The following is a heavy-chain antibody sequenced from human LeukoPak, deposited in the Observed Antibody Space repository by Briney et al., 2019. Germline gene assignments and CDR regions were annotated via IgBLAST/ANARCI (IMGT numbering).Heavy chain of an antibody. V-gene: IGHV3-30*18. J-gene: IGHJ4*02. CDR2: ISYDGSNK. CDR3: ANHPNDAIAG. Sequence: SGGSPRLSCAASGFTFSSYGMHWVRQAPVNGLERVAVISYDGSNKYYADSVKGRFTISRDNSKNTLYLQMNSLRAEDTAVYYCANHPNDAIAGWGQGTLVTVSS. CDR1: GFTFSSYG. D-gene: IGHD1-1*01.